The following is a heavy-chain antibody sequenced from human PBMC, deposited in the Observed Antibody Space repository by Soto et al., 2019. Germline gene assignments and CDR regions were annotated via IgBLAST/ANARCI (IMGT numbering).Heavy chain of an antibody. CDR3: ASLYSSAWARDY. V-gene: IGHV3-74*01. CDR2: ISSDGSST. J-gene: IGHJ4*02. Sequence: GGSLRLSCAASGFTFSSCWMHWVRQAPGKGLVWVSRISSDGSSTNYADSVKGRFTISRDNAKNTLYLQMYNLRAEDTAVYYCASLYSSAWARDYWGQGTLVTVSS. CDR1: GFTFSSCW. D-gene: IGHD6-19*01.